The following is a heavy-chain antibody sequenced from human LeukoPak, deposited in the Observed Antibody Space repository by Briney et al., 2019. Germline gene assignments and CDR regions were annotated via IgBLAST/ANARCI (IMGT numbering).Heavy chain of an antibody. CDR2: ISWNSGNI. CDR3: ARDQADYYDSSGYYKNPVFDY. D-gene: IGHD3-22*01. V-gene: IGHV3-9*01. CDR1: GFTFDDYA. Sequence: GGSLRLSCAASGFTFDDYAMHWVRQAPGKGLEWVSGISWNSGNIYYADSVKGRFTISRDNAKNSLYLQMNSLRAEDKAVYYCARDQADYYDSSGYYKNPVFDYWGQGTLVTVSS. J-gene: IGHJ4*02.